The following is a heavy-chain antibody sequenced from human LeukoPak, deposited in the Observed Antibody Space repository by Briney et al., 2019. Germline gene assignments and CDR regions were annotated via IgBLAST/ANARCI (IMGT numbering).Heavy chain of an antibody. Sequence: GESLKISCKGPGYSFTSYWISWVRQMPGKGLEWLGIIYPGDSDTRYRPSFEGQVSVSAGKSISTSYLQWSSLKASDTAMHYCARLSDSYAYNWGQGTLVTVSS. V-gene: IGHV5-51*01. CDR2: IYPGDSDT. J-gene: IGHJ4*02. CDR3: ARLSDSYAYN. D-gene: IGHD3-16*01. CDR1: GYSFTSYW.